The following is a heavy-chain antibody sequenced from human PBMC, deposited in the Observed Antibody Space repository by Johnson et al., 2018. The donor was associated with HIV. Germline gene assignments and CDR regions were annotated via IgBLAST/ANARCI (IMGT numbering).Heavy chain of an antibody. Sequence: QVQLVESGGGVVQPGRSLRLSCAASGFTFSSYAMHWVRQAPGKGLEWVAVISYDGSNKYYADSVKGRFTISRDNSKNTLYLQMNSQRAEDTALYYCAKDMGEPEKEEWPSDYYDFGRDYPGQDSRGVVGSFDIWGQGTMVTVSS. V-gene: IGHV3-30*04. D-gene: IGHD3-3*01. CDR2: ISYDGSNK. CDR3: AKDMGEPEKEEWPSDYYDFGRDYPGQDSRGVVGSFDI. J-gene: IGHJ3*02. CDR1: GFTFSSYA.